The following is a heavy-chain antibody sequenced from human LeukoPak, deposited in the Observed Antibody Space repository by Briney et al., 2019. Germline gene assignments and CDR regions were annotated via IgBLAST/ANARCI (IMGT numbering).Heavy chain of an antibody. V-gene: IGHV3-48*01. Sequence: GGSLSLSCAASGFTFSTYNMNWVRQAPGKGLEWVSYISTSSSSIYYADSVKGRFTISRDNVKNSLYLQMNSLRAEDTAVYYCARNAFGLYYMDVWGKGTTVTVSS. J-gene: IGHJ6*03. CDR2: ISTSSSSI. CDR3: ARNAFGLYYMDV. D-gene: IGHD3/OR15-3a*01. CDR1: GFTFSTYN.